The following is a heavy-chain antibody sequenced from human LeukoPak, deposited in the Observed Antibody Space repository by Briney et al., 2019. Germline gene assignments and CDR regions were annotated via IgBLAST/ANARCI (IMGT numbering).Heavy chain of an antibody. V-gene: IGHV3-21*01. CDR2: ISSRSSYI. CDR3: AADSSGLENWFDP. J-gene: IGHJ5*02. CDR1: GFTFSSYA. D-gene: IGHD6-19*01. Sequence: GGSLRLSCSASGFTFSSYAMHWVRQAPGKGLEWVSFISSRSSYIHYADSVKGRFTISRDNAKNSLYLQMNSPRAEDTAVYYCAADSSGLENWFDPWGQGTLVTVSS.